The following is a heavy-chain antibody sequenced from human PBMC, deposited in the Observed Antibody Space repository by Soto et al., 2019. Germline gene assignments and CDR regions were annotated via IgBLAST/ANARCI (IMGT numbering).Heavy chain of an antibody. CDR3: ATRVPNTRAYVGVFDY. D-gene: IGHD3-16*01. J-gene: IGHJ4*02. V-gene: IGHV4-59*08. CDR2: VYHTGST. CDR1: GDSFTSYF. Sequence: SETLSLTCTVSGDSFTSYFWSWLRQTPGKGLEWIGYVYHTGSTEYNPSLESRVVISIDTSKNQFSLKLNSVTAADTAVYYCATRVPNTRAYVGVFDYWGQGTQVTVSS.